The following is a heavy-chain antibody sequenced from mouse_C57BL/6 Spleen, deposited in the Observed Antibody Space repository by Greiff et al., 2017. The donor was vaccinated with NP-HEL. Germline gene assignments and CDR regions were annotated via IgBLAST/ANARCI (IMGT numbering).Heavy chain of an antibody. J-gene: IGHJ4*01. Sequence: VQLQQPGAELVKPGASVKLSCKASGYTFTSYWMQWVKQRPGQGLEWIGEIDPSDSYTNYNQKFKGKATLTVDTSSSTAYMQLSSLTSEDSAVYYCARPRDGYDYAMDYWGQGTSVTVSS. CDR2: IDPSDSYT. CDR1: GYTFTSYW. CDR3: ARPRDGYDYAMDY. D-gene: IGHD2-2*01. V-gene: IGHV1-50*01.